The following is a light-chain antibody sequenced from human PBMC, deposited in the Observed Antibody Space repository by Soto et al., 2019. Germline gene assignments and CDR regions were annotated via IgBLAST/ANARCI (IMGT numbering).Light chain of an antibody. CDR2: GAS. J-gene: IGKJ1*01. Sequence: EIVLTQSPRTLSLSPGERATLSCRASQSVSSNLAWYQQKPGQAPRLLIYGASSRATGIPDRFSGSGSGTDFTLTISRLEPEDFAVYYCQQYGSSPVTFGQGTKVDIK. V-gene: IGKV3-20*01. CDR3: QQYGSSPVT. CDR1: QSVSSN.